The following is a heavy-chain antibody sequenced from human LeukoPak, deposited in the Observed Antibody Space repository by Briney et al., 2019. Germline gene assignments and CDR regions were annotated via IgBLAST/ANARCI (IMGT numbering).Heavy chain of an antibody. Sequence: SETLSLTCTVSGGSISSGSYYWGWIRQPPGKGLEWIGSIYYSGSTYYNPSLKSRVTISVDTSKNQFSLKLSSVTAADTAVYYCARDGGGLYFDYWGQGTLVTVSS. J-gene: IGHJ4*02. D-gene: IGHD3-16*01. CDR3: ARDGGGLYFDY. V-gene: IGHV4-39*07. CDR2: IYYSGST. CDR1: GGSISSGSYY.